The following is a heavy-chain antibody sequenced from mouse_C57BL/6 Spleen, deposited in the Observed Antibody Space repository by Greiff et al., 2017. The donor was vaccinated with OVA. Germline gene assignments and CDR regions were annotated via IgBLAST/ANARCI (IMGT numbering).Heavy chain of an antibody. J-gene: IGHJ3*01. D-gene: IGHD2-5*01. CDR2: IYPGDGDT. V-gene: IGHV1-80*01. CDR3: ASGSNYEETWFAY. CDR1: GYDFSSYW. Sequence: QVQLQQSGAELVKPGASVKISCKASGYDFSSYWMNWVKQRPGKGLEWIGQIYPGDGDTNYNGKFKGKATLTADKSSSTAYMQLSSLTSEDSAVYFCASGSNYEETWFAYWGQGTLVTVSA.